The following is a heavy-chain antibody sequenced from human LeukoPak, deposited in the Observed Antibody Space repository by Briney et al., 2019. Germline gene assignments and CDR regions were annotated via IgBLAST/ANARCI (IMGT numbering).Heavy chain of an antibody. V-gene: IGHV4-61*02. Sequence: SETLSLTCTVSGGSISSGSYYWSWIRQPAGKGLEWIGRIYTSGSTNYNPSLKSRVTISVDTSKNQFSLKLSSVTAADTAVYYCARFLIGSGSYWADYWGQGTLVTVSS. CDR3: ARFLIGSGSYWADY. CDR2: IYTSGST. J-gene: IGHJ4*02. CDR1: GGSISSGSYY. D-gene: IGHD3-10*01.